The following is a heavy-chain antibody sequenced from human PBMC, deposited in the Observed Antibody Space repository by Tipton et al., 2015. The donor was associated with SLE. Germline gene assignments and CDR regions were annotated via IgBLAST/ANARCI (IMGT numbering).Heavy chain of an antibody. CDR3: ASPAYYDFWSDSDAFDI. Sequence: VSGFTFSDYAMTWVRQAPGKGLEWIGYIYYSGSTNYNPSLKSRVTISVDTSKNQFSLKLSSVTAADTAVYYCASPAYYDFWSDSDAFDIWGQGTMVTVSS. CDR2: IYYSGST. V-gene: IGHV4-59*12. J-gene: IGHJ3*02. D-gene: IGHD3-3*01. CDR1: GFTFSDYA.